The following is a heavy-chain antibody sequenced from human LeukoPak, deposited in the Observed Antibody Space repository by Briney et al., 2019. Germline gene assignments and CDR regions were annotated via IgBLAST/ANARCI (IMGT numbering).Heavy chain of an antibody. CDR2: VNPNSGNT. V-gene: IGHV1-8*01. J-gene: IGHJ4*02. CDR3: ARALTQYYDSSAAAGY. CDR1: GYTFTSYD. Sequence: ASVKVSCKASGYTFTSYDINWVRQATGQGLEWMGWVNPNSGNTGYAQKFQGRVTMTRNTSISTAYMELSSLRSEDTAVYYCARALTQYYDSSAAAGYWGRGTLVTVSS. D-gene: IGHD3-22*01.